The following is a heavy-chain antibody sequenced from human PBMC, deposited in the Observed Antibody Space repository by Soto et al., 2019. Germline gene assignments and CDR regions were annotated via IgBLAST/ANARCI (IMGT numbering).Heavy chain of an antibody. CDR3: ASAYQQASGWYTPSYFDY. V-gene: IGHV4-30-2*01. CDR2: IYHSGST. CDR1: GGSISSGGYS. Sequence: SETLSLTCAVSGGSISSGGYSWSWIRQPPGKGLEWIGYIYHSGSTYYNPPLKSRVTISVDRSKNQFSLKLSSVTAADTAVYYCASAYQQASGWYTPSYFDYWGQGILVTVSS. D-gene: IGHD6-19*01. J-gene: IGHJ4*02.